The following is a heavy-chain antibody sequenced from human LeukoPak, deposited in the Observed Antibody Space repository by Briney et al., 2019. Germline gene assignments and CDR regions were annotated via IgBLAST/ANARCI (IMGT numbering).Heavy chain of an antibody. V-gene: IGHV3-33*01. D-gene: IGHD3-10*01. CDR1: GFTFSSYG. J-gene: IGHJ4*02. CDR2: IWYHGSNE. Sequence: GRSLRLSCAVSGFTFSSYGMHWVRQALGKGLEWVAVIWYHGSNEFYADSVKGRFTISRDNSKNTLYLQMNSLRAEDTAVYYCARDAYYFGSGSYVDYWGQGTLVTVSS. CDR3: ARDAYYFGSGSYVDY.